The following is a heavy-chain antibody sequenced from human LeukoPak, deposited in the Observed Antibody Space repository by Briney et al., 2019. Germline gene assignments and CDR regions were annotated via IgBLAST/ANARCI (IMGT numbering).Heavy chain of an antibody. D-gene: IGHD1-14*01. V-gene: IGHV4-30-4*08. Sequence: SQTLSLTCTVSGGSISSGGYYWSWIRQHPGKGLEWIGYIYYSGSTYYNPSLKSRVTISVDTSKNQFSLKLSSVTAADTAVYYCARDHRSPVDAFDIWGQGTMVTVSS. CDR2: IYYSGST. CDR3: ARDHRSPVDAFDI. CDR1: GGSISSGGYY. J-gene: IGHJ3*02.